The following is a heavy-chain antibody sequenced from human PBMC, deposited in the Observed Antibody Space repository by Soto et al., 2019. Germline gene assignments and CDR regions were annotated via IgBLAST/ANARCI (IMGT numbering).Heavy chain of an antibody. CDR2: IRSKAYGGTT. D-gene: IGHD5-12*01. V-gene: IGHV3-49*04. CDR1: GFTFGDYA. Sequence: PGGSLRLSCTASGFTFGDYAMSWVRQAPGQGLEWVGFIRSKAYGGTTEYAASVKGRFTISRDDSKSIAYLQMNSLKTEDTAVYYCTRDKSIVATRYYFDYWGQGTLVTVSS. J-gene: IGHJ4*02. CDR3: TRDKSIVATRYYFDY.